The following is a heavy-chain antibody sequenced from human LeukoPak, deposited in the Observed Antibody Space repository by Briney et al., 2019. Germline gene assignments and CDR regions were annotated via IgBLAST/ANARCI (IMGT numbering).Heavy chain of an antibody. Sequence: PGGSLRLSCAASGFNFDNFWMSWVRQAPGKSLEWVANIREDGGKQNYVDSVKGRFTISRDNAKNSVYLQLNSLRDEDTAIYYCAKHISGGGDDYWGQGTLVTVSS. D-gene: IGHD2-21*02. V-gene: IGHV3-7*01. CDR1: GFNFDNFW. CDR3: AKHISGGGDDY. CDR2: IREDGGKQ. J-gene: IGHJ4*02.